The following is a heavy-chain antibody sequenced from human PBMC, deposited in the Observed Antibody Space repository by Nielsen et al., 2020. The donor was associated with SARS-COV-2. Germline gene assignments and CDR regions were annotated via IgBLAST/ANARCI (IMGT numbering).Heavy chain of an antibody. CDR1: GFTFSGSA. CDR3: TRQTWYSGSYEDY. J-gene: IGHJ4*02. CDR2: IRSKANSYAT. V-gene: IGHV3-73*01. D-gene: IGHD1-26*01. Sequence: GESLKISCAASGFTFSGSAMHWVRQASGKGLEWVGRIRSKANSYATAYAASVKGRFTISRDDSKNTAYLQMNSLKTGDTAVYYCTRQTWYSGSYEDYWGQGTLVTVSS.